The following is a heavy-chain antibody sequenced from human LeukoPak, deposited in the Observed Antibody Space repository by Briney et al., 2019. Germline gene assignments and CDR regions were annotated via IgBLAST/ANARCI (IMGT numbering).Heavy chain of an antibody. V-gene: IGHV4-4*07. J-gene: IGHJ5*02. CDR3: ARGGDWFDP. Sequence: SETLSHTCTVSGGSISSDYWNWIRQPAGKGVEWIGRIYYSGSTSYHPSLKSRVTMSIDTSKNQFSLKLSSVTAADTAVYYCARGGDWFDPWGQGTLVTVSS. CDR2: IYYSGST. D-gene: IGHD3-16*01. CDR1: GGSISSDY.